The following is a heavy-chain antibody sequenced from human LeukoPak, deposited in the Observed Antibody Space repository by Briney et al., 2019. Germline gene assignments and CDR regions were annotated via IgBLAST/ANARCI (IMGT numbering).Heavy chain of an antibody. D-gene: IGHD2-2*01. J-gene: IGHJ4*02. CDR1: GFTFSSYS. CDR3: ARGFYQLPVDY. CDR2: ISSSSSYI. Sequence: PGGSLRLSCAASGFTFSSYSMNWVRQAPGKGLEWVSSISSSSSYIYYADSVKGRFTISRDNAKNSLYLQTNSLRAEDTAVYYCARGFYQLPVDYWGQGTLVTISS. V-gene: IGHV3-21*01.